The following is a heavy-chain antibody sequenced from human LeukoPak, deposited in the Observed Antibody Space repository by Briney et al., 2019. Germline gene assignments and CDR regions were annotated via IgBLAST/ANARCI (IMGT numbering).Heavy chain of an antibody. CDR1: GFTFSSYE. CDR3: ARDNVPIGRARITIFGVAPDY. D-gene: IGHD3-3*01. Sequence: GGSLRLSCAASGFTFSSYEMNWVRQAPGKGLEWVTFIRSDGSNKYYADSVKGRFTISRDNSKNTLYLQMNSLRAEDTAVYYCARDNVPIGRARITIFGVAPDYWGQGTLVTVSS. J-gene: IGHJ4*02. V-gene: IGHV3-30*02. CDR2: IRSDGSNK.